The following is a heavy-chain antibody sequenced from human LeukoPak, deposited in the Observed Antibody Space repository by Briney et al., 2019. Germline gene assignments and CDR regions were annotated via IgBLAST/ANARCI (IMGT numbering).Heavy chain of an antibody. J-gene: IGHJ4*02. CDR1: VHPLSNYP. CDR2: ISSSGGTT. V-gene: IGHV3-48*04. CDR3: AREGRWVDY. D-gene: IGHD5-24*01. Sequence: PGGSLRLSCAVSVHPLSNYPVSWAPRAPGKALEWFSYISSSGGTTHYADSVKGRFTISRDNAKNPLYLQMNSLRAEDTAVYFCAREGRWVDYWGQGTVVTVSS.